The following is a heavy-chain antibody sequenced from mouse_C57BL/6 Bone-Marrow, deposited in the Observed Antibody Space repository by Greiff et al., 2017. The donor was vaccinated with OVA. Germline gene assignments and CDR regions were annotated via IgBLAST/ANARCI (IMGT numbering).Heavy chain of an antibody. CDR1: GYSITSDY. CDR3: TRCLYYSSSYDAMDY. Sequence: DVKLQESGPGLAKPSQTLSLTCSVTGYSITSDYWNWIRQFPGNKLEYMGYISYSGSTYYNPSLKSRISITRDTSKNQYYLLLNSVTTEDTATYYCTRCLYYSSSYDAMDYWGQGTSVTVSS. D-gene: IGHD1-1*01. CDR2: ISYSGST. V-gene: IGHV3-8*01. J-gene: IGHJ4*01.